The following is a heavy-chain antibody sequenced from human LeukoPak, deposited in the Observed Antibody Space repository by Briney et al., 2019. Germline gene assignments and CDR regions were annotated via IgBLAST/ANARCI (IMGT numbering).Heavy chain of an antibody. CDR2: IYYSGNT. J-gene: IGHJ6*03. Sequence: SETLSLTCTVSGGSISSHYWSWIRQPPGKGLEWIGYIYYSGNTNYNPSLKSRVTISVDTSKNQFSLKLSSVTAADTAVYYCARELSGYSYGYYYYYMDVWGKGTTVTVSS. CDR3: ARELSGYSYGYYYYYMDV. D-gene: IGHD5-18*01. CDR1: GGSISSHY. V-gene: IGHV4-59*11.